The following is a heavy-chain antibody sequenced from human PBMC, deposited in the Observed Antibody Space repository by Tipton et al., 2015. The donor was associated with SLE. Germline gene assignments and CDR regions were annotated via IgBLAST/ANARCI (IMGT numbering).Heavy chain of an antibody. CDR1: GFTFSSYG. CDR2: IWYDGSNK. Sequence: QLVQSGGGVVQPGRSLRLSCAASGFTFSSYGMHWVRQAPGKGLEWGAVIWYDGSNKYYADSVKGRFTISRDNTKNTLYLQMNSLRAEETAVYYCAAELVGAFDIWGQVPRVSVSS. D-gene: IGHD6-13*01. J-gene: IGHJ3*02. V-gene: IGHV3-33*08. CDR3: AAELVGAFDI.